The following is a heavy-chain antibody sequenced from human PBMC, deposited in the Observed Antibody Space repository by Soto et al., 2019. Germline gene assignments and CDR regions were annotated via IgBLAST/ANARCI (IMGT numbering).Heavy chain of an antibody. CDR3: AKDLPSIAARDWFDP. V-gene: IGHV3-30*18. Sequence: GGSLRLSCAASGFTFSSYGMHWVRQAPGKGLEWVAVISYDGSNKYYADPVKGRFTISRDNSKNTLYLQMNSLRAEDTAVYYCAKDLPSIAARDWFDPWGQGTLVTVSS. CDR2: ISYDGSNK. CDR1: GFTFSSYG. D-gene: IGHD6-6*01. J-gene: IGHJ5*02.